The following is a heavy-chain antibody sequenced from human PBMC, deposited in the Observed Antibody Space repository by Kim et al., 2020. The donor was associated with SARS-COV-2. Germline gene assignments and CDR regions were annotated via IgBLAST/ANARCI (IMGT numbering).Heavy chain of an antibody. V-gene: IGHV3-74*01. CDR2: INSDGSST. Sequence: GGSLRLSCAASGFTFSSYWMHWVRQAPGKGLVWVSRINSDGSSTSYADSVKGRFTISRDNAKNTLYLQMNSLRAEDTAVYYCARAAGGPDYYYGMDVWGQGTTVTVSS. CDR3: ARAAGGPDYYYGMDV. D-gene: IGHD2-15*01. CDR1: GFTFSSYW. J-gene: IGHJ6*02.